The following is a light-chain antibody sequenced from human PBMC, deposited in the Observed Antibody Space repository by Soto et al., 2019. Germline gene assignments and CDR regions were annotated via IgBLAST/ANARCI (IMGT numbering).Light chain of an antibody. CDR1: QSVRSSD. CDR2: GAS. V-gene: IGKV3-20*01. CDR3: LHYGGSPLT. J-gene: IGKJ5*01. Sequence: EIVLTQSPGTLSLSPGERATLSCRASQSVRSSDFAWYQHKPGQAPRLLIYGASTRTTGIPDRFSGSGSGTDFTLTIGRLEPGDFAVYYCLHYGGSPLTFGQGTRLEI.